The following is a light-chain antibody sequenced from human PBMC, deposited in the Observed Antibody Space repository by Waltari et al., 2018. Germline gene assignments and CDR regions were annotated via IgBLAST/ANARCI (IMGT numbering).Light chain of an antibody. CDR2: GAS. CDR1: QNVYTN. CDR3: QQYNTWPPLT. J-gene: IGKJ4*01. Sequence: EIVMTQSPAPLSLSPGESATLPCKASQNVYTNLAWYQQKPGQAPRLLISGASARATGVPSRFRGSGSGTEFTLTISSLQSDDFAVYYCQQYNTWPPLTFGGGTRVDIK. V-gene: IGKV3-15*01.